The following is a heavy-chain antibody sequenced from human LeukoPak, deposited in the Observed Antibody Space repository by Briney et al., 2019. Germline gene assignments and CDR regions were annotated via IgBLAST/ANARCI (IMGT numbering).Heavy chain of an antibody. CDR1: GGSISSYY. CDR3: ARASPTDYCSSTSCYNTNYYMDV. J-gene: IGHJ6*03. D-gene: IGHD2-2*02. CDR2: IYYSGST. V-gene: IGHV4-59*01. Sequence: SETLSLTCTVSGGSISSYYWSWIRQPPGKGLEWIGYIYYSGSTNYNPSLKSRVTISVDTSKNQFSLKLSSVTAADTAVYYCARASPTDYCSSTSCYNTNYYMDVWGKGTTVTVSS.